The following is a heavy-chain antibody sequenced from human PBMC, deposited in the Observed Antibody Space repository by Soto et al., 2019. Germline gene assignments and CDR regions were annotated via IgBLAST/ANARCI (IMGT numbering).Heavy chain of an antibody. CDR3: ASHYDMWSGYLSPVDY. Sequence: QVQLVESGGDLVKPGGSLRLSCAASGYTFSDYYMSWIRQAPGKGLEWISYIDTSGTKIYYADSVKGRFTITRDNAKNSLDLEMNSLRDEDTAVYYCASHYDMWSGYLSPVDYWGQGTLVTGSS. CDR1: GYTFSDYY. J-gene: IGHJ4*02. V-gene: IGHV3-11*01. D-gene: IGHD3-3*01. CDR2: IDTSGTKI.